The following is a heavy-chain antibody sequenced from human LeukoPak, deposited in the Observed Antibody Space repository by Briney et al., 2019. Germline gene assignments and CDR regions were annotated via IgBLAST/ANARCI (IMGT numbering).Heavy chain of an antibody. CDR1: GFTFSSYG. J-gene: IGHJ4*02. D-gene: IGHD3-22*01. V-gene: IGHV3-21*01. CDR2: ISSSSSYI. Sequence: GGSLRLSCAASGFTFSSYGMSWVRQAPGKGLEWVSSISSSSSYIYYADSVKGRFTISRDNAKNSLYLQMNSLRAEDTAVYYCAREYLPYYYDSREADYWGQGTLVTVSS. CDR3: AREYLPYYYDSREADY.